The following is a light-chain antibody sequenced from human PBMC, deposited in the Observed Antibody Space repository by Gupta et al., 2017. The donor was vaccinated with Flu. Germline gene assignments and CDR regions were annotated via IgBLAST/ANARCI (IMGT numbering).Light chain of an antibody. CDR2: LGS. J-gene: IGKJ2*01. V-gene: IGKV2-28*01. CDR3: SQSLPAPFT. CDR1: QSLMYSNGYNY. Sequence: IVMTQSPLSLPVTPGEPASISCRSSQSLMYSNGYNYLDWYVQKPGQSPQLLIYLGSSRASGVPDRFSASASVTDFTLKMRRVDAADVGVYYCSQSLPAPFTFGQGTKLKIK.